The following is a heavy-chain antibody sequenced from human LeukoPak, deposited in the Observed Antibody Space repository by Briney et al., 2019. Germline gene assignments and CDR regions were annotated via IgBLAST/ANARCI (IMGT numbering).Heavy chain of an antibody. CDR1: GFTFSSYW. Sequence: GGSLRLSCAASGFTFSSYWMSWVRQAPGKGLEWVANIKQDGSEKYYVDSVKGRFTISRDNAKNSLYLQMNSLRAEDTAVYYCARDHRPYYDILTGYYLDYWGQGTLVTVSS. D-gene: IGHD3-9*01. J-gene: IGHJ4*02. V-gene: IGHV3-7*01. CDR2: IKQDGSEK. CDR3: ARDHRPYYDILTGYYLDY.